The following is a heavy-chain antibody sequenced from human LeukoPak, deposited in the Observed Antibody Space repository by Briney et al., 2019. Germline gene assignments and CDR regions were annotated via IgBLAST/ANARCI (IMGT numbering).Heavy chain of an antibody. CDR1: GFTVSSNY. D-gene: IGHD3-16*01. J-gene: IGHJ4*02. Sequence: GGSLRLSCAASGFTVSSNYVSWVRQAPGKGLGWVSVIYSGDNTYYADSVKGRFTISREKSKNTLYLEMKSLRTEDTAVYYCARTPGGYDSAWGSPVRYFDYWGQGTLVTVSS. V-gene: IGHV3-66*02. CDR3: ARTPGGYDSAWGSPVRYFDY. CDR2: IYSGDNT.